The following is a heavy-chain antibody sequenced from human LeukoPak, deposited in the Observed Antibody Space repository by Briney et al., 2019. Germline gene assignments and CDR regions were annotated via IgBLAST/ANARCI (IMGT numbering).Heavy chain of an antibody. V-gene: IGHV4-30-4*01. CDR1: GGSISSGDYY. J-gene: IGHJ4*02. CDR3: ASLYYDILTGYYPPFDY. Sequence: SETLSLTCTVSGGSISSGDYYWSWIRQPPGKGLEWIGYIYYSGSTYHNPSLKSRVTISVDTSKNQFSLKLSSVTAADTAVYYCASLYYDILTGYYPPFDYWGQGTLVTVSS. D-gene: IGHD3-9*01. CDR2: IYYSGST.